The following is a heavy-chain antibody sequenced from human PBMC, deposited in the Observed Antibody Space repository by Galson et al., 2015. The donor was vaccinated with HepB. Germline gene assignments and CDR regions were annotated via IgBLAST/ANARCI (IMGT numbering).Heavy chain of an antibody. Sequence: SVKVSCKASGGTFSSYAISWVRQAPGQGLEWMGGIIPIFGTANYAQKFQGRVTITADESTSTAYMELSSLRSEDTAVYYCATEFGVDNTGGGDWFDPWGQGTLVTVSS. CDR1: GGTFSSYA. J-gene: IGHJ5*02. D-gene: IGHD3-3*01. V-gene: IGHV1-69*13. CDR3: ATEFGVDNTGGGDWFDP. CDR2: IIPIFGTA.